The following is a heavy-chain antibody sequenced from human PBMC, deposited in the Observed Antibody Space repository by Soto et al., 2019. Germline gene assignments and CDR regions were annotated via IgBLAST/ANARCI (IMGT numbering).Heavy chain of an antibody. CDR2: QSVNT. V-gene: IGHV4-61*08. CDR1: GASVSSNGYH. CDR3: AVYKEGGDGDGY. D-gene: IGHD2-21*01. Sequence: QVQLQESGPGLLKPSETLSLTCTVSGASVSSNGYHWTWIRQPPGKGLEWIGQSVNTNDNPSLKNRITISVDTSKNQFSLTLSSVTAADTAVYYCAVYKEGGDGDGYWGQGTLVTVSS. J-gene: IGHJ4*02.